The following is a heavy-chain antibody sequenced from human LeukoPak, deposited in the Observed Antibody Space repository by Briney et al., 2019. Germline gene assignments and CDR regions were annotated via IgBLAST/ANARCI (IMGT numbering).Heavy chain of an antibody. CDR2: IYSGAST. D-gene: IGHD4-17*01. CDR1: GFTLTSNY. CDR3: ARVGGDYAFDY. V-gene: IGHV3-53*01. Sequence: GGSLRLSSAASGFTLTSNYMNSVPHAPGKGLERGSVIYSGASTYYAFSVKGRFTISRDNSKNTLYLQMNSLRAEDTAVYYCARVGGDYAFDYWGQGTLVTVSS. J-gene: IGHJ4*02.